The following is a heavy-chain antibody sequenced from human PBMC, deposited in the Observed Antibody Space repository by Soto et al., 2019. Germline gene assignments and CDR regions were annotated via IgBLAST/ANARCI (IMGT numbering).Heavy chain of an antibody. CDR3: ARGVSRYSSGWFSSYGMDV. D-gene: IGHD6-19*01. J-gene: IGHJ6*02. V-gene: IGHV4-39*07. CDR2: MHYSGSS. Sequence: SETLSLTCTVSGGSISSRNYYWGWIRQPPGKGLEWIGSMHYSGSSDYNPSLKSRVTISVDTSKNQFSLKLSSVTAADTAVYYCARGVSRYSSGWFSSYGMDVWGQGTTVTVSS. CDR1: GGSISSRNYY.